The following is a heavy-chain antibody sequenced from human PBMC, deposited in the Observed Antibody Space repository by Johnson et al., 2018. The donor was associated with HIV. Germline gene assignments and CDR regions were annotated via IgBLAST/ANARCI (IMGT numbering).Heavy chain of an antibody. CDR3: ARDHEMATIGDAFDI. J-gene: IGHJ3*02. D-gene: IGHD5-24*01. CDR2: ISYDGSNK. Sequence: QVQLVESGGGVVQPGRSLRLSCAASGFTFSSYAMHWVRQAPGKGLEWVAVISYDGSNKYYADSVKARFTISRDNDKNSLYLQLNSLRAEDTAVYYCARDHEMATIGDAFDIWGQGTMVTVSS. V-gene: IGHV3-30*04. CDR1: GFTFSSYA.